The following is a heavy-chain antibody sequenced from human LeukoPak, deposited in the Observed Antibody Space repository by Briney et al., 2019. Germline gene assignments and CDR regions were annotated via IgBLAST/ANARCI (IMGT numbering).Heavy chain of an antibody. J-gene: IGHJ4*02. CDR3: ARERSCPDGTCYSYFDF. Sequence: GGSLRLSCAASGFTFSSYEMNWVRQAPGKGLEWVANIKPDGSEKYYADSVKGRFTISRDNAKNSLSLQMNSLRDEDAAVYYCARERSCPDGTCYSYFDFWGQGTLVTVSS. V-gene: IGHV3-7*01. CDR2: IKPDGSEK. D-gene: IGHD3-22*01. CDR1: GFTFSSYE.